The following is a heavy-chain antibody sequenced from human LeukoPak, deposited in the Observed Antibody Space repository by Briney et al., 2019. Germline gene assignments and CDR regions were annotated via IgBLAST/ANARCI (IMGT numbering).Heavy chain of an antibody. V-gene: IGHV3-21*01. CDR2: ITSSSSYI. CDR1: GFTFSTYT. J-gene: IGHJ4*02. CDR3: AKNIVGATSGFDY. Sequence: GGSLRLSCAASGFTFSTYTMNWVRQAPGKGLEWVSSITSSSSYIYYADSVKGRFTISRDNAKNSLYLQMNSLRVEDTAVYYCAKNIVGATSGFDYWGQGTLVTVSS. D-gene: IGHD1-26*01.